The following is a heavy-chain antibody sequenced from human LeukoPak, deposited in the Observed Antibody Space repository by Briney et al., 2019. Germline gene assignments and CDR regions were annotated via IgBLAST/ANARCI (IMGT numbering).Heavy chain of an antibody. J-gene: IGHJ5*02. CDR3: ARDLGQYYDTSDNWFDP. Sequence: GGSLRLSCAASGFTFSNYWMHWVRQAPGKVLVWVSRINSDGINTSYADSVKGRFTISRDNAKNTLNLQMNSLRAEDTAVYYCARDLGQYYDTSDNWFDPWGQGTLVTVSS. V-gene: IGHV3-74*01. CDR1: GFTFSNYW. CDR2: INSDGINT. D-gene: IGHD3-22*01.